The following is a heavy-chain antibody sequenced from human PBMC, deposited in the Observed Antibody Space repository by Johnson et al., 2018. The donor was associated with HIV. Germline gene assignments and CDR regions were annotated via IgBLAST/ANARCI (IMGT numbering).Heavy chain of an antibody. V-gene: IGHV3-33*08. D-gene: IGHD3-9*01. J-gene: IGHJ3*01. CDR3: ARGYILTGYSGAFDV. CDR2: IRYDGSNK. CDR1: GFTFSSYA. Sequence: QVQLVESGGGVVQPGRSLRLSCAASGFTFSSYAMHWVRQAPGKGLEWVAFIRYDGSNKNYADSVKGRFTISRDNSKNTLYLQMNSLRAEDTAVYYCARGYILTGYSGAFDVWGRGTLVTVSS.